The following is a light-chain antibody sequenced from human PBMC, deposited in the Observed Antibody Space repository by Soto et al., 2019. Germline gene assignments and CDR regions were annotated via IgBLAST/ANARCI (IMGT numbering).Light chain of an antibody. CDR1: QSVGSN. J-gene: IGKJ4*01. CDR2: GAS. V-gene: IGKV3-15*01. CDR3: QQYNSWPLT. Sequence: IVMTQSPATLSVSPGERATLSCTASQSVGSNLAWYQQKPGQAPRLLIYGASTRATAIPARFSGSGSGTEFTLTISSLQSEDFAVYYCQQYNSWPLTFGVGTKVDIK.